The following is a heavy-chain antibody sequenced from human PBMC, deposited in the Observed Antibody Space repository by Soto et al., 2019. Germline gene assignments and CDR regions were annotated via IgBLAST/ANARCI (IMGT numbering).Heavy chain of an antibody. CDR2: INHSGST. Sequence: QVQLQQWGAGLLKPSETLSLTCAVYGGSFSGYYWSWIRQPPGKGLEWIGEINHSGSTNYNPSLKSRVTISVDTSKNQFSLKLSSVTAADTAVYYCARDKTPGRWLRFKSNWYDPWGQGTLVPVSS. J-gene: IGHJ5*01. V-gene: IGHV4-34*01. CDR1: GGSFSGYY. CDR3: ARDKTPGRWLRFKSNWYDP. D-gene: IGHD5-12*01.